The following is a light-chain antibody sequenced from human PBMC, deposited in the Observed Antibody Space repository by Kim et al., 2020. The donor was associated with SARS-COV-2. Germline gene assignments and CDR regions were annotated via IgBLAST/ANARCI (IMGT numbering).Light chain of an antibody. V-gene: IGLV1-44*01. Sequence: GQRVEISCSGSSSNIVINAVNWYQLFPGTAPKLLIYDNDRRPSGVPDRISGSKSGTSASLALSGLLSEDEADYYCGTWDDSLDAWVFGGGTQLTVL. CDR1: SSNIVINA. J-gene: IGLJ3*02. CDR2: DND. CDR3: GTWDDSLDAWV.